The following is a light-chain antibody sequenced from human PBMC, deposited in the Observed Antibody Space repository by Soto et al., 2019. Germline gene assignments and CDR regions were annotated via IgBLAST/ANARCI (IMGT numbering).Light chain of an antibody. CDR3: QQYNSYSRT. J-gene: IGKJ1*01. CDR1: QSISSW. V-gene: IGKV1-5*01. CDR2: DAS. Sequence: DIQMTQSPSTLSASVGDRVTITCRASQSISSWLAWYQQKPGKAPKLLIYDASSLESGVPSRFSSSGSGTEFTLTISSLQPDAFATYYCQQYNSYSRTFGQGTKVEIK.